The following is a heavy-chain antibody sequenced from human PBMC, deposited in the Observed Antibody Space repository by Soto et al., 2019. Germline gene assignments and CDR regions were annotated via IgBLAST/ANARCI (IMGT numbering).Heavy chain of an antibody. J-gene: IGHJ3*02. CDR2: ISSSSSYI. CDR3: AGDSVVPKYQLDAFDI. D-gene: IGHD2-15*01. V-gene: IGHV3-21*01. CDR1: GFTFSSYS. Sequence: GGSLRLSCAASGFTFSSYSMNWVRQAPGKGLEWVSSISSSSSYIYYADSVKGRFTISRDNAKNSLYLQMNSLRAEDTAVYYCAGDSVVPKYQLDAFDIWGQGTMVTVSS.